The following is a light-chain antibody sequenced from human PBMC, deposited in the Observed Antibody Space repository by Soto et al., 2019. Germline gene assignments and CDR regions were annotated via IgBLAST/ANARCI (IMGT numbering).Light chain of an antibody. CDR3: CSYAGSSTPYV. J-gene: IGLJ1*01. V-gene: IGLV2-23*01. CDR1: SSDVGSYNL. CDR2: EGS. Sequence: QSALTQPASVSGSPGQSITISCTGTSSDVGSYNLVSWYQQHPGKAPKLMIYEGSKRPSGVSNRFSGSKSGNTASLTISGRQAEYEADYYCCSYAGSSTPYVFGTGTKLTVL.